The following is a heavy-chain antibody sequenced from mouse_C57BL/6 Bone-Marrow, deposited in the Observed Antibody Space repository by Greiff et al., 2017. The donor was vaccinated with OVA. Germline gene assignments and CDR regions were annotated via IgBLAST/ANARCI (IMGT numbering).Heavy chain of an antibody. D-gene: IGHD2-1*01. CDR2: IYPSDSET. CDR1: GYTFTSYW. V-gene: IGHV1-61*01. Sequence: QVQLQQPGAELVRPGSSVKLSCKASGYTFTSYWMDWVKQRPGQGLEWIGNIYPSDSETHYNQKFKDKATLTVDKSSSTAYMQLSSLTSEDSAVYYCARGIYYGNYWYFDVWGTGTTVTVSS. CDR3: ARGIYYGNYWYFDV. J-gene: IGHJ1*03.